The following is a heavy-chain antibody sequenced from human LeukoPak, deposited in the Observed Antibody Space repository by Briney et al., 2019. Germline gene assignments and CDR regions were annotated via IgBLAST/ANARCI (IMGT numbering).Heavy chain of an antibody. CDR1: GFTFSSYG. V-gene: IGHV3-30*18. CDR3: AKDLGYSSSWYLDH. Sequence: GGSLRLSCAASGFTFSSYGMHWVRQAPGKGLEWVAVISYDGSNKYYADSVKGRFTISRDNSKNTLYLQMNSLRAEDTAVYYCAKDLGYSSSWYLDHWGQGTLVTVSS. CDR2: ISYDGSNK. J-gene: IGHJ4*02. D-gene: IGHD6-13*01.